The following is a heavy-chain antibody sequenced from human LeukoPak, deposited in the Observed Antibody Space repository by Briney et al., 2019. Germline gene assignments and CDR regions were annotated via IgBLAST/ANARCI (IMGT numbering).Heavy chain of an antibody. CDR1: GVSFDDYY. Sequence: SETLSLTCAVSGVSFDDYYWSWVRQTPGKGLEWIGEINHSGYTNDSPSLKSRVTLSIDTSMKQFSLNLRSVTVADTGIYYCTRMTAGHHYWGQGTLVTVSS. CDR3: TRMTAGHHY. D-gene: IGHD2-21*02. V-gene: IGHV4-34*01. CDR2: INHSGYT. J-gene: IGHJ4*02.